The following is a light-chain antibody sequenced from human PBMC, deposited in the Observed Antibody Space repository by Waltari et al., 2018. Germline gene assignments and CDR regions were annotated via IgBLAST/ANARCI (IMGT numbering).Light chain of an antibody. V-gene: IGLV4-69*01. J-gene: IGLJ3*02. CDR2: INSDGSH. Sequence: QLVLTQSPSASASLGASVKLTCTLDSGHSSNIVAWLQQRPEKGPRYLMKINSDGSHSKGDEIPDRFSGSSSGAERYLTISSVQSEDEADYYCQTGGHGTWVFGGGTKLSVL. CDR3: QTGGHGTWV. CDR1: SGHSSNI.